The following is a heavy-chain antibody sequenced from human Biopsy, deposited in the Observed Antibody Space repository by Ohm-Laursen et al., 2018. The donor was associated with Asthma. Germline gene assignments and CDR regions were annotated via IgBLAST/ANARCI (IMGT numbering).Heavy chain of an antibody. Sequence: LRLSCAASGFTFSSYAMSWVRQHPGKGLEWIGYINYSGSTFYSPSLESRVTVSVDTSKNQFSLKLSSVTAADTAVYYCARDLSGYCTSCACYGFDSWGQGTLVTVSS. CDR3: ARDLSGYCTSCACYGFDS. J-gene: IGHJ5*01. CDR2: INYSGST. V-gene: IGHV4-31*02. CDR1: GFTFSSYA. D-gene: IGHD2-8*01.